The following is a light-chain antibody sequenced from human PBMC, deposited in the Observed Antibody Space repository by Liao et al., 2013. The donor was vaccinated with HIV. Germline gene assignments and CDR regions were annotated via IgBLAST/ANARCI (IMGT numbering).Light chain of an antibody. CDR3: QAWDSSTWV. CDR1: NIGGKS. J-gene: IGLJ3*02. V-gene: IGLV3-21*01. Sequence: SYELTQPPSVSVAPGKTARMTCGGDNIGGKSVHWYQQQPGQAPVLVISYDSERPSGIPERFSGSNSGNTATLTISGTQAMDEADYYCQAWDSSTWVFGGGTKLTVL. CDR2: YDS.